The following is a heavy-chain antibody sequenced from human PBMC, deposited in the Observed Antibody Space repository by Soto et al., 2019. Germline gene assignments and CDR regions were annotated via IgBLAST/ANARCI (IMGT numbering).Heavy chain of an antibody. Sequence: PGGSLRLSCAASGFTFSSYAMHWVRQAPGKGLEWVAVISYDGSNKYYADSVKGRFTISRDNSKNTLYLQMNSLRAEDTAVYYSARDLAITLVRGGGYWGQGTLVTVSS. D-gene: IGHD3-10*01. J-gene: IGHJ4*02. CDR3: ARDLAITLVRGGGY. CDR2: ISYDGSNK. V-gene: IGHV3-30-3*01. CDR1: GFTFSSYA.